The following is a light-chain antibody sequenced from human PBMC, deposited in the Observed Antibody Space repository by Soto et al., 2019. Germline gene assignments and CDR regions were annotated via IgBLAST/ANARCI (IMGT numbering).Light chain of an antibody. J-gene: IGKJ4*01. CDR2: SAS. CDR3: QQYDSWPLT. V-gene: IGKV3-15*01. CDR1: QSAGRD. Sequence: EIVMTQSPATLSVSPGERATLSCRASQSAGRDLAWYQQRPGQSPRLLIYSASTRATGIPARFSGSGSGTEFTLTISSLQSEDFAIYYCQQYDSWPLTFGGGTKVEIK.